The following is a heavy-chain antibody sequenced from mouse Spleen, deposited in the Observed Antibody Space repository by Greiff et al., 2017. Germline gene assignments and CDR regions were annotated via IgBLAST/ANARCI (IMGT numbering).Heavy chain of an antibody. V-gene: IGHV3-6*01. CDR3: ARRPYGSTFDY. J-gene: IGHJ2*01. D-gene: IGHD1-1*01. CDR1: GYSITSGYY. CDR2: ISYDGSN. Sequence: EVKLMESGPGLVKPSQSLSLTCSVTGYSITSGYYWNWIRQFPGNKLEWMGYISYDGSNNYNPSLKNRISITRDTSKNQFFLKLNSVTTEDTATYYCARRPYGSTFDYWGQGTTLTVSS.